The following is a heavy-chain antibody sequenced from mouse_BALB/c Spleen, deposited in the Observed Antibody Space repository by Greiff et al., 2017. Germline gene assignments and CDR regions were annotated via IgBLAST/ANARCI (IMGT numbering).Heavy chain of an antibody. CDR3: ARWGDYAY. V-gene: IGHV14-3*02. J-gene: IGHJ3*01. D-gene: IGHD2-4*01. CDR1: GFNIKDTY. CDR2: IDPANGNT. Sequence: VQLKESGAELVKPGASVKLSCTASGFNIKDTYMHWVKQRPEQGLEWIGRIDPANGNTKYDPKFQGKATITADTSSNTAYLQLSSLTSEDTAVYYCARWGDYAYWGQGTLVTVSA.